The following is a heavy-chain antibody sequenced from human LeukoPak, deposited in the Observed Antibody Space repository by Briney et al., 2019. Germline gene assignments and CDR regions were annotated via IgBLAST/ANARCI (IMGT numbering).Heavy chain of an antibody. J-gene: IGHJ4*02. CDR3: ARVLGAVSYSGSYYNYFDY. D-gene: IGHD1-26*01. CDR1: GGSISSYY. V-gene: IGHV4-59*01. CDR2: IYYSGST. Sequence: KPSETLSLTCTVSGGSISSYYWSWIRQPPGKGLEWIGYIYYSGSTNYNPSLKSRVTISVDTSKNQFSLKLSSATAADTAVYYCARVLGAVSYSGSYYNYFDYWGQGTLVTVSS.